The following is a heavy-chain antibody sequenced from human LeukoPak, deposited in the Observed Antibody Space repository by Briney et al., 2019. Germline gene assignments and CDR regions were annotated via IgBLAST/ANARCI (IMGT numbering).Heavy chain of an antibody. J-gene: IGHJ5*02. V-gene: IGHV3-23*01. D-gene: IGHD3-22*01. CDR2: ISGSGGST. CDR1: GFTFSRYA. Sequence: GGSLRLSCAASGFTFSRYAMSWVRQTPEKGLEWVSVISGSGGSTYYADSVRGRFTISRDDSGNTLFLQMNSLRAEDTAVYYCAKHDPRRVVITNWFDPWGQGTLVTVSS. CDR3: AKHDPRRVVITNWFDP.